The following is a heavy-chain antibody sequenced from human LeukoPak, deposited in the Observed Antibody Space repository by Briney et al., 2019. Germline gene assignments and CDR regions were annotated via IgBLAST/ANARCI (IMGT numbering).Heavy chain of an antibody. CDR3: ARRRRILGNIVVVLAAALGQYYFDY. CDR1: GFTFSSYA. Sequence: GSLRLSCAASGFTFSSYAMSWVRQAPGKDLEWIGSIYHRGTTHYNPSLKSRVSISLDGSKNQFSLKLSSVTAADTAVYYCARRRRILGNIVVVLAAALGQYYFDYWGQGTLVTVSS. D-gene: IGHD2-2*01. CDR2: IYHRGTT. J-gene: IGHJ4*02. V-gene: IGHV4-38-2*01.